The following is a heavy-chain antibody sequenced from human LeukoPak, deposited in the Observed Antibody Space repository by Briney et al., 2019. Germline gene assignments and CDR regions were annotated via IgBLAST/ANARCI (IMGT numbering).Heavy chain of an antibody. CDR1: GYTFTSYG. J-gene: IGHJ4*02. CDR2: IIPISGTA. D-gene: IGHD2-2*01. CDR3: ATYCSSANCYIWGYYFDY. V-gene: IGHV1-69*13. Sequence: ASVKVSCKASGYTFTSYGISWVRQAPGQGLEWMGGIIPISGTANYAQNFQGRVTITADESTSTAYMELSSLRSEDTAMYYCATYCSSANCYIWGYYFDYWGQGTLVTVSS.